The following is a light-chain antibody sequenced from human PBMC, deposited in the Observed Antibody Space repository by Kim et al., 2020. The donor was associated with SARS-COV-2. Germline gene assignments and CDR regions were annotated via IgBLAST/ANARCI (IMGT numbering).Light chain of an antibody. Sequence: QSALTQPASVSGSPGQSITISCTGTSRDVGSYNLVSWYQQHPGKAPKLVIYEVTKRPSGISNRFSGSKSGNTASLTISGLQAEDEADYYCCSYAHSTTFGVVFGGGTQLTVL. CDR1: SRDVGSYNL. J-gene: IGLJ2*01. V-gene: IGLV2-23*02. CDR2: EVT. CDR3: CSYAHSTTFGVV.